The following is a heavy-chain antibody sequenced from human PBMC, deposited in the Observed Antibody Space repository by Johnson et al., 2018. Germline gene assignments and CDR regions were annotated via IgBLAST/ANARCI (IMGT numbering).Heavy chain of an antibody. D-gene: IGHD6-19*01. Sequence: VQLLESGGGVVQPGRSLRLSCAASGFPFNKYGMHWVRQAPGKGLEWVAAIWFDGTNEHYADSVKGRFTISRDNTKNTLFLQMDSLRAEDTAIYFCARHGSGRYYLDSWGQGALVTVSS. J-gene: IGHJ4*02. CDR3: ARHGSGRYYLDS. CDR1: GFPFNKYG. V-gene: IGHV3-33*01. CDR2: IWFDGTNE.